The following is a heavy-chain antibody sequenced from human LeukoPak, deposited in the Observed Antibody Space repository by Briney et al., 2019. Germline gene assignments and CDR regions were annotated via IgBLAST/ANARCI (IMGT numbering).Heavy chain of an antibody. V-gene: IGHV4-39*01. CDR1: GGSISSSDYY. CDR2: IYYGGST. Sequence: ASETLSLTCTVSGGSISSSDYYWGWIRQPPGKGLEWIGSIYYGGSTYYNPSLKSRVTISVDTSMNQFSLKLSFVTTADTAVYYCARALGYCSGGSCTRGYNWFDPWGQGTLVTVSS. D-gene: IGHD2-15*01. CDR3: ARALGYCSGGSCTRGYNWFDP. J-gene: IGHJ5*02.